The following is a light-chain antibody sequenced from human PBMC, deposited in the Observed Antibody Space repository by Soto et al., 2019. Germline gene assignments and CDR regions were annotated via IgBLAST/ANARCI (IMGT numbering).Light chain of an antibody. CDR3: QQYGSSSWT. J-gene: IGKJ1*01. CDR2: DAS. V-gene: IGKV3-11*01. Sequence: IELTQYHATLALLLLQRPTLXSRASQTISSYLAWYQQKPGQPPRLLIYDASNRATGIPARFSGSGSGTDFTLTISSLEPEDFAVYYCQQYGSSSWTFGQGTKVDIK. CDR1: QTISSY.